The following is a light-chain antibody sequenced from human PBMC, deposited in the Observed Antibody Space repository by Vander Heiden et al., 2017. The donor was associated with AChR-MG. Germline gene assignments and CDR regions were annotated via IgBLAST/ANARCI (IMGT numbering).Light chain of an antibody. CDR1: SSNVGSNY. J-gene: IGLJ3*02. CDR3: AAWDDSLSGPV. Sequence: QSVLTQPPSPSGTPGQRVTISCSGSSSNVGSNYVYWYQQFPGTAPKLRSYRNNQRPSGVPDRLSGSKSGTSASLAISGLRSEDEADYYCAAWDDSLSGPVFGGGTKLNVI. CDR2: RNN. V-gene: IGLV1-47*01.